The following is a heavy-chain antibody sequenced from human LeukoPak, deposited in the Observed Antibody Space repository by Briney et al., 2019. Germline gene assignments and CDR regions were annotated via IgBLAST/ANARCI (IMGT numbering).Heavy chain of an antibody. J-gene: IGHJ4*02. CDR3: AKDGDYDYVWGSYRPTIDY. CDR1: GFRFSSYD. CDR2: ISGSGGST. D-gene: IGHD3-16*02. Sequence: GGSLRLSCAASGFRFSSYDMSWVRQAPGKGLEWVAAISGSGGSTYYADSVKGRFTISRDNSKNTLYLQMNSLRAEDTAVYYCAKDGDYDYVWGSYRPTIDYWGQGTLVTVSS. V-gene: IGHV3-23*01.